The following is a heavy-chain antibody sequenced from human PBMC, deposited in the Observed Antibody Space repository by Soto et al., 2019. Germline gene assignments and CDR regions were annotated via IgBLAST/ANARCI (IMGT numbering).Heavy chain of an antibody. J-gene: IGHJ5*02. CDR3: AKSGSGPVAWGWFDP. CDR1: GFTFSSYG. CDR2: ISYDGSNK. Sequence: QVQLVESGGGVVQPGRSLRLSCAASGFTFSSYGMHWVRQAPGKGLEWVAVISYDGSNKYYVDSVKGRFTISRDKSKNTLYLQMNSLRAEDTAVYYFAKSGSGPVAWGWFDPWGQGTLVTVSS. D-gene: IGHD3-10*01. V-gene: IGHV3-30*18.